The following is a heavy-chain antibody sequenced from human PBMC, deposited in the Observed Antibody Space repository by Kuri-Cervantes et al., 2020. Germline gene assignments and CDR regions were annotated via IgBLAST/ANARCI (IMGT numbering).Heavy chain of an antibody. V-gene: IGHV4-34*01. D-gene: IGHD5/OR15-5a*01. Sequence: SETLSLTCAVYGGSFSGFYWSWIRQPPGKGLESIGEINHSGDTNYNPSLKSRVTISVDTSKNQFSLKLNSVTAADTAVYYCVRDLRDESVYHFDYWGQGTLVTVSS. CDR3: VRDLRDESVYHFDY. CDR2: INHSGDT. J-gene: IGHJ4*02. CDR1: GGSFSGFY.